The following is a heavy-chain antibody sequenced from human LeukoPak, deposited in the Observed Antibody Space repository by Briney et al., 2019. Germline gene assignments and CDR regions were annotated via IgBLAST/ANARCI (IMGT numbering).Heavy chain of an antibody. CDR3: ASYGSGSYLSGGRFYYYYGMDV. CDR1: GFTFSSYG. CDR2: IWYDGSNK. D-gene: IGHD3-10*01. J-gene: IGHJ6*02. Sequence: GRSLRLSCAASGFTFSSYGMHWVRRAPGKGLEWVAVIWYDGSNKYYADSVKGRFTISRDNSKNTLYLQMNSLRAEDTAVYYCASYGSGSYLSGGRFYYYYGMDVWGQGTTVTVSS. V-gene: IGHV3-33*01.